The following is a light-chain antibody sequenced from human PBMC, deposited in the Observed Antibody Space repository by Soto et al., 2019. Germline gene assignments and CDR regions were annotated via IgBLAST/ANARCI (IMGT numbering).Light chain of an antibody. CDR1: QGIRHD. J-gene: IGKJ4*01. CDR3: LQHNSYPLT. CDR2: GAS. Sequence: DIQMTQSPSSLSASVGDRVTITCRASQGIRHDLGWYQQKPGKAPKRLIYGASSLQSGVPSRFSGSGSGTEFTLTISSLQPEDFATYYCLQHNSYPLTFGGGTKVEIK. V-gene: IGKV1-17*01.